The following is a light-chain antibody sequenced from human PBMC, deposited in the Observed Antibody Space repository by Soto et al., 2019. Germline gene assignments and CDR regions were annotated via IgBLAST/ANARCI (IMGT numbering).Light chain of an antibody. CDR3: QQYNYWPPVT. CDR2: GAS. CDR1: QTISYN. V-gene: IGKV3-15*01. Sequence: EIVMTQSPATLSLSPGERATLSCRASQTISYNLAWYQQKPGQPHRLLIYGASTRATGIPATFSGSGSGTEYTLTISSLQSEDFAVYYCQQYNYWPPVTFGGGTRVEI. J-gene: IGKJ4*01.